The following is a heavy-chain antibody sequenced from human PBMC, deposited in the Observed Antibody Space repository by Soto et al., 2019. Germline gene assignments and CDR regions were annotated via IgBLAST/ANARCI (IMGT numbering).Heavy chain of an antibody. V-gene: IGHV1-2*04. J-gene: IGHJ6*02. CDR2: INPNSGGT. CDR3: ARGVVPAAIDYYYGMDV. D-gene: IGHD2-2*01. Sequence: ASVKVSCKASGYTFTGYYMHWVRQAPGQGLEWMGWINPNSGGTNYAQKFQGWVTMTRDTSISTAYMELSRLRSDDTAVYYCARGVVPAAIDYYYGMDVWGQGTTVTVSS. CDR1: GYTFTGYY.